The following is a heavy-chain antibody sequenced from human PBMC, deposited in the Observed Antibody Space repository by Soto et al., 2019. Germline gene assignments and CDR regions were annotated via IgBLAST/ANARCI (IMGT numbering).Heavy chain of an antibody. CDR1: GFTFSNYG. J-gene: IGHJ4*02. CDR3: AKEGPITNWYFAY. D-gene: IGHD1-1*01. CDR2: ISYDGNVA. Sequence: QVQLVESGGGVVQPGRSLRLSCAASGFTFSNYGMHWVRQAPGKGLEWVIVISYDGNVAYYADSVKGRFTISRDNSKNTLYRQMNSLRTEDTAMYYCAKEGPITNWYFAYWGQGTLVTVSS. V-gene: IGHV3-30*18.